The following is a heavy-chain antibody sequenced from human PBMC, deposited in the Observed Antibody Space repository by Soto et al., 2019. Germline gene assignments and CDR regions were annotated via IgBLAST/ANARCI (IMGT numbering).Heavy chain of an antibody. D-gene: IGHD3-10*01. CDR1: GFTFSSYD. CDR2: IGTAGDT. V-gene: IGHV3-13*01. J-gene: IGHJ6*02. CDR3: ARSTRHYYGSGSYRPAYYYYGMDV. Sequence: EVQLVESGGGLVQPGGSLRLSCAASGFTFSSYDMHWVRQATGKRLEWVSAIGTAGDTYYPGSVKGRFTISRENAKNSLYLQRNSLRAEDTAVYYCARSTRHYYGSGSYRPAYYYYGMDVWGQGTTVTVSS.